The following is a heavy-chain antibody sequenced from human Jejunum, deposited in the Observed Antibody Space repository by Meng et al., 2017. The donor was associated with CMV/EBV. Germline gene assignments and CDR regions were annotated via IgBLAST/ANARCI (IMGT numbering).Heavy chain of an antibody. Sequence: AYFGGYYWSWIRQPPGKGLKWIGEIDHSGSTNYSPSLKSRVTISVDASKSQFSLRLSSVTAADTAIYYCARGYHGPGIAVTGADIDYWGQGTLVTVSS. J-gene: IGHJ4*02. CDR3: ARGYHGPGIAVTGADIDY. CDR1: AYFGGYY. D-gene: IGHD6-19*01. CDR2: IDHSGST. V-gene: IGHV4-34*01.